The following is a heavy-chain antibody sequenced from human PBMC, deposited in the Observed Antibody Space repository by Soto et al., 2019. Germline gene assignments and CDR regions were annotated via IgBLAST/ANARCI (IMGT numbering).Heavy chain of an antibody. D-gene: IGHD3-22*01. J-gene: IGHJ3*02. CDR3: ARDDSSPFDI. Sequence: GGSLRLSCAASGFTFSSYCMSWVRQAPGKGLEWVAHINQDGGETYYLDSVKGRFTISRDNARNSLNLQMASLRSEDTAVYYCARDDSSPFDIWGQGTMVTVSS. CDR1: GFTFSSYC. V-gene: IGHV3-7*03. CDR2: INQDGGET.